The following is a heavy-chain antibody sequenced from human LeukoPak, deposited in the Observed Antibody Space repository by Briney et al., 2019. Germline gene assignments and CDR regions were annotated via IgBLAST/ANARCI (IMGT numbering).Heavy chain of an antibody. D-gene: IGHD6-13*01. Sequence: SVKVSCKASGGTFSSYAISWVRQAPGQGLEWMGGIIPIFGTANYAQKFQGRVTITRDTSASTAYMELSSLRSEDTAVYYCATIAAAGNFDYWGQGTLVTVSS. CDR1: GGTFSSYA. J-gene: IGHJ4*02. CDR3: ATIAAAGNFDY. V-gene: IGHV1-69*05. CDR2: IIPIFGTA.